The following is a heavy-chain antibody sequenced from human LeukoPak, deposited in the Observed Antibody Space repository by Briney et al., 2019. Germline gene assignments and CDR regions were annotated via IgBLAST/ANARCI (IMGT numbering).Heavy chain of an antibody. CDR3: AVGSRYCSSTSCYPNWFDP. V-gene: IGHV1-69*13. CDR2: IIPIFGTA. CDR1: GGTFSSYA. Sequence: SVKLSCKASGGTFSSYAISWVRQAPGQGLEWMGGIIPIFGTANYAQKFQGRVTITADESTSTAYMELSSLRSEDTAVYYCAVGSRYCSSTSCYPNWFDPWGQGTLVTVSS. D-gene: IGHD2-2*01. J-gene: IGHJ5*02.